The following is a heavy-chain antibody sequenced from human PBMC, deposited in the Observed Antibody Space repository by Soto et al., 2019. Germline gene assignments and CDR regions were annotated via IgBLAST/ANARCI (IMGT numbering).Heavy chain of an antibody. CDR2: ISGSGGST. CDR3: AKEVPITMLVAEGAFDI. Sequence: EVQLLESGGGLVQPGGSLRLSCAASGVTFSSYAMSWVRQAPGKGLEWVSAISGSGGSTYYADSVKGRFTISRDNSKNTLYLQMNSLRAEDTAVYFCAKEVPITMLVAEGAFDIWGQGTMVTVSS. J-gene: IGHJ3*02. CDR1: GVTFSSYA. V-gene: IGHV3-23*01. D-gene: IGHD3-22*01.